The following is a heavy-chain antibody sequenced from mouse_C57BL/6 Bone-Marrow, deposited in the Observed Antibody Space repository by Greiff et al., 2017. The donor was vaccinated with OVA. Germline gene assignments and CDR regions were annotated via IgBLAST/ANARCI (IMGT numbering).Heavy chain of an antibody. CDR1: GFSLTSSG. CDR3: AKRGDYYGSGAMDY. CDR2: IWGGGST. Sequence: VKLMESGPGLVAPSQSLSITCTVSGFSLTSSGLDWVRQPPGKGLEWLGVIWGGGSTNYNSAPMSRLSIIKDNSKSQVFLKMNSLQTDDTAMYYCAKRGDYYGSGAMDYWGQGTSVTVSS. J-gene: IGHJ4*01. V-gene: IGHV2-9*01. D-gene: IGHD1-1*01.